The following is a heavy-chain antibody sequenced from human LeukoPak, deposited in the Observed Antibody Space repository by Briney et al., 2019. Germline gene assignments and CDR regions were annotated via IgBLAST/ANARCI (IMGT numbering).Heavy chain of an antibody. J-gene: IGHJ4*02. D-gene: IGHD2-2*01. CDR2: IYHSGST. Sequence: SETLSLTCAVYGGSFSGYYWSWIRQPPGKGLEWIGEIYHSGSTNYNPSLKSRVTISVDKSKNQFSLKLSSVTAADTAVYYCARDLWSDVGTSGLDYWGQGTLVTVSS. CDR3: ARDLWSDVGTSGLDY. V-gene: IGHV4-34*01. CDR1: GGSFSGYY.